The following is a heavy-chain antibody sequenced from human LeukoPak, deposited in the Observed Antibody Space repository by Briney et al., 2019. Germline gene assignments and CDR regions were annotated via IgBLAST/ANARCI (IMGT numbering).Heavy chain of an antibody. CDR3: ARGPLYYDFWSGYYAYNWFDP. CDR1: GFTVSSNY. Sequence: GSLRLSCAASGFTVSSNYMSWVRQAPGKGLEWIGEINHSGSTNYNPSLKSRVTISVDTSKNQFSLKLSSVTAADTAVYYCARGPLYYDFWSGYYAYNWFDPWGQGTLVTVSS. J-gene: IGHJ5*02. V-gene: IGHV4-34*01. CDR2: INHSGST. D-gene: IGHD3-3*01.